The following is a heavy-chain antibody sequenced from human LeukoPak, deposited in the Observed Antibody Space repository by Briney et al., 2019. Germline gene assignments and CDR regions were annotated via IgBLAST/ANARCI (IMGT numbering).Heavy chain of an antibody. V-gene: IGHV1-2*02. Sequence: ASVKVSCKASGDTVTGYCMHWVRQGPGQGLEGMGWINPNSGGTNDAQKFQGRVTMTRETSISTAYMELSRLRSDDTALYYCASDYLPSSYDVFDIWGQGTKVTVSS. CDR2: INPNSGGT. CDR1: GDTVTGYC. J-gene: IGHJ3*02. CDR3: ASDYLPSSYDVFDI. D-gene: IGHD3-10*01.